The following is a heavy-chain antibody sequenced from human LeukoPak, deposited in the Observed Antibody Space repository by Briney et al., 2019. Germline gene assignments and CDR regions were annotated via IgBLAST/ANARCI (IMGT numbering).Heavy chain of an antibody. D-gene: IGHD1-26*01. CDR1: GGAVSSGSYY. Sequence: PSETLSLTCTVSGGAVSSGSYYWSWTRPPPGKGLELIGYISYTGSTDYNPSLKSRATISVDTPKNQFSLNLNSANAADAAVYYCARSGSSEGLYWGQESPVTVSS. CDR2: ISYTGST. V-gene: IGHV4-61*01. CDR3: ARSGSSEGLY. J-gene: IGHJ4*02.